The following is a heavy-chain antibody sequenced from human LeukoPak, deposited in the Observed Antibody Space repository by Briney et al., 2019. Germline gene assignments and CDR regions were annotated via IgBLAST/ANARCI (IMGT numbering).Heavy chain of an antibody. CDR1: GFTFSSYA. Sequence: GGSLRLSCAASGFTFSSYAMTWVRQAPGKGLEWVSGISGSGSNTYYVDSVKGRLTISRDNSKNTLFLKMNSLRAEDTAVYYCATFGTGYRYFDSWGQGTLVTVSS. J-gene: IGHJ4*02. V-gene: IGHV3-23*01. CDR2: ISGSGSNT. D-gene: IGHD3/OR15-3a*01. CDR3: ATFGTGYRYFDS.